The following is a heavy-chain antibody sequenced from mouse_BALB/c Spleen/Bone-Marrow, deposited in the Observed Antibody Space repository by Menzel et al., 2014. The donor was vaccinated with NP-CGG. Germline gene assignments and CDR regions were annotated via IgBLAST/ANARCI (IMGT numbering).Heavy chain of an antibody. D-gene: IGHD2-4*01. CDR2: ISGGGSYT. CDR1: GFTFSNYG. J-gene: IGHJ3*01. Sequence: EVQLQQSGGGLVKSGGSLKLSCAASGFTFSNYGMSWVRQTPEKRLEWVATISGGGSYTFYSDSVKGRFTISRDNAKNNLYLQLSSLRSEDTAVYYCARHAYYDQTEVSFIYWGQGTLVTVSA. CDR3: ARHAYYDQTEVSFIY. V-gene: IGHV5-9-2*01.